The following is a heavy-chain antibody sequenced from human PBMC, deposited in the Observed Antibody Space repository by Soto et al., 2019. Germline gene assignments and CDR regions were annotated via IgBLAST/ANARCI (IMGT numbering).Heavy chain of an antibody. J-gene: IGHJ6*02. CDR2: IKSKTDGGTT. Sequence: GGSLRLSCAASGFTFSNAWMNWVRQAPGKGLEWVGRIKSKTDGGTTDYAAPVKGRFTISRDDSKNTLYLQMNSLKTEDTAVYFCIVNVILTGPPHYYYYGMDVWTQGTTVTVSS. V-gene: IGHV3-15*07. D-gene: IGHD3-9*01. CDR3: IVNVILTGPPHYYYYGMDV. CDR1: GFTFSNAW.